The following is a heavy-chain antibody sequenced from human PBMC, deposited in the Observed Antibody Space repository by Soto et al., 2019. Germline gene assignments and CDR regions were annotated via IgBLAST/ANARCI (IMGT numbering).Heavy chain of an antibody. D-gene: IGHD4-17*01. Sequence: QVQLVQSGAEVKKPGASVKLSCKASGNTFTTYTIHWIRQAPGQRLEWMGWISGGSGNTNYSQKFQGRVTITRDTSASTAYVELSSLRSEDTAVYYCARDPVLDYWGQGTLVTVSS. CDR2: ISGGSGNT. CDR1: GNTFTTYT. V-gene: IGHV1-3*01. CDR3: ARDPVLDY. J-gene: IGHJ4*02.